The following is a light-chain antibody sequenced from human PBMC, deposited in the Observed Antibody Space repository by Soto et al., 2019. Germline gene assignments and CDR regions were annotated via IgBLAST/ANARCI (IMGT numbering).Light chain of an antibody. CDR3: SFYTSTYTFV. J-gene: IGLJ1*01. CDR1: RSDVGRXXR. Sequence: QSVLTQPPSVSGSPGQSVXXXCXXTRSDVGRXXRVSWYQQPPGKAPKLLIYEVNNRPWGVPDRFSGSKSGNTASLTISGLXAEDEADYYCSFYTSTYTFVFGTGTKLTVL. CDR2: EVN. V-gene: IGLV2-18*01.